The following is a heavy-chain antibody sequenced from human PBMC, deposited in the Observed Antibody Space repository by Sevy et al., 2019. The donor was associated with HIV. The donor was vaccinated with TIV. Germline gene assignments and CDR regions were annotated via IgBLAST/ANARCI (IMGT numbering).Heavy chain of an antibody. V-gene: IGHV3-30-3*01. J-gene: IGHJ4*02. CDR1: GFSFRDYA. CDR3: ARGPYSSGLRFDY. CDR2: VSFDGGNK. D-gene: IGHD6-19*01. Sequence: GGCLRLSCVASGFSFRDYALHWVRQGPDKGLEWVAVVSFDGGNKYYPDSVKGRFTVSRDNSKNTLYLQMDSLRSEDTAVYYCARGPYSSGLRFDYWGQGTLVTVSS.